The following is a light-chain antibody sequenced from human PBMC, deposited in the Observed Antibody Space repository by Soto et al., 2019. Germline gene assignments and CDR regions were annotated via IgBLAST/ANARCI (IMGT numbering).Light chain of an antibody. Sequence: IQMTQSPSFLSASVGDRVTITFRASQGVSSFLAWYQQKPGKAPELLIYGASTLQSGVPSRFSGSGSGTDFTLTISSLQPEDFATYYCQQSDSIPITFGQGTRLEIK. CDR1: QGVSSF. CDR2: GAS. CDR3: QQSDSIPIT. J-gene: IGKJ5*01. V-gene: IGKV1-39*01.